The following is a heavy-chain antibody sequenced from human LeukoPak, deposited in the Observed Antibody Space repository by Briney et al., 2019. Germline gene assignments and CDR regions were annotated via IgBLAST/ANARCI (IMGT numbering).Heavy chain of an antibody. V-gene: IGHV1-18*01. CDR3: ARYFSRQPRLVGSY. CDR2: ISGDNGDT. D-gene: IGHD2-21*01. J-gene: IGHJ4*02. Sequence: ASVKVCRKTSGYTFSNYGISWVRQAPGQGLEWMGWISGDNGDTKYAQKFQGRVTMTTDTSTNTAYMEVRSLRFDDTALFYCARYFSRQPRLVGSYWGQGTLVTVSS. CDR1: GYTFSNYG.